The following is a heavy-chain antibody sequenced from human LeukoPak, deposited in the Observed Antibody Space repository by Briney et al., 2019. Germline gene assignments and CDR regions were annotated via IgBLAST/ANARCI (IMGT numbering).Heavy chain of an antibody. CDR3: ARAYSSRVTVDY. J-gene: IGHJ4*02. V-gene: IGHV1-46*01. CDR2: INPSGGST. D-gene: IGHD4-17*01. CDR1: GYTFTSYY. Sequence: ASVKVSCKASGYTFTSYYMHWVRQAPGQGLELMGIINPSGGSTSYAQKFKGRVTMTRDTSTSTVYMELSSLRSEDTAVYYCARAYSSRVTVDYWGQGTLVTVSS.